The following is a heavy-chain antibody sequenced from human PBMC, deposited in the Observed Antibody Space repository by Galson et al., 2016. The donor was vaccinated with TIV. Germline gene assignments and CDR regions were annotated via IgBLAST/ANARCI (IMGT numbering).Heavy chain of an antibody. CDR2: IVTGSGDT. J-gene: IGHJ4*02. Sequence: SVKVSCKASGFTFITSGVHWVRQARGQRLEWIGWIVTGSGDTNYAQSFQQRVTITRDMSTSTAYMELRSLGSEDTAVYYCAGLDIRATGNMAYWGQGTLVTVSS. CDR1: GFTFITSG. CDR3: AGLDIRATGNMAY. D-gene: IGHD6-13*01. V-gene: IGHV1-58*01.